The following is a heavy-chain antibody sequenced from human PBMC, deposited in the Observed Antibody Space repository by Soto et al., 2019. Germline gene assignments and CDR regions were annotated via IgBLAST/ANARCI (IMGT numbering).Heavy chain of an antibody. V-gene: IGHV3-9*01. D-gene: IGHD3-9*01. CDR2: ISWNSGSI. J-gene: IGHJ1*01. CDR3: AKGVSYYDILTRYFQH. CDR1: GFTFDDYA. Sequence: EAQLVESGGGLVQPGRSLRLSCAASGFTFDDYAMHWVRQAPGKGLEWVSGISWNSGSIGYADSVKGRFTISRDNAKNSLYLQMNSLRAEDTALYYCAKGVSYYDILTRYFQHWGQGTLVTVSS.